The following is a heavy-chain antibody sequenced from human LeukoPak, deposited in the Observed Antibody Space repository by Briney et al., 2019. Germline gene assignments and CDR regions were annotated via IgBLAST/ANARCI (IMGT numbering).Heavy chain of an antibody. CDR1: GFTFSSYS. CDR3: ARGLYYYDSSGYY. J-gene: IGHJ4*02. V-gene: IGHV3-21*04. Sequence: GGSLRLSCAASGFTFSSYSMNWVRQAPGKGLEWVSSISSSGSYIYYADSVKGRFTISRDNAKNSLYLQMNSLRAEDTAVYYCARGLYYYDSSGYYWGQGTLVTVSS. CDR2: ISSSGSYI. D-gene: IGHD3-22*01.